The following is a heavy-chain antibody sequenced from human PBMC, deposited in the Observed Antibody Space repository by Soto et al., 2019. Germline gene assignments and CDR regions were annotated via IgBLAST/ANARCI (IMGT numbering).Heavy chain of an antibody. V-gene: IGHV1-2*02. J-gene: IGHJ4*02. CDR2: INPNSGDT. Sequence: ASVKVSCKASGYTFTGYYMHWVRQAPGQGLEWMGWINPNSGDTNYSQKFQGRVTITRDTSASTAYMELSSLRSEDTAVYYCARDLGGWPDYWGQGTLVTVSS. D-gene: IGHD2-15*01. CDR3: ARDLGGWPDY. CDR1: GYTFTGYY.